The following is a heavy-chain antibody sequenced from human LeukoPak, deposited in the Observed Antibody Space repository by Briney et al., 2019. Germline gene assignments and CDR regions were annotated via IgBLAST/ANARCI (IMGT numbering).Heavy chain of an antibody. Sequence: GGSLRLPCAATGFTFSSYAISWVRQAPGKGLEWVSTISGSGGSPYYADSVKGRFTISRDISKNTLYLQVNSLRAEDTAVYYCAKAGSGSYYPTWSDPWGQGTLVTVSS. CDR3: AKAGSGSYYPTWSDP. D-gene: IGHD3-10*01. V-gene: IGHV3-23*01. J-gene: IGHJ5*02. CDR1: GFTFSSYA. CDR2: ISGSGGSP.